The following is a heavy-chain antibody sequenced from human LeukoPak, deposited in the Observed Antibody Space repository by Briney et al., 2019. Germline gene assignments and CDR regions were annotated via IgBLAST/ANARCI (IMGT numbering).Heavy chain of an antibody. CDR2: INSDGSST. J-gene: IGHJ4*02. V-gene: IGHV3-74*01. Sequence: PGGSLRLSCAASGFTFSSYWMHWVRQAPGKGLVWVSRINSDGSSTSYADSVKGRFTISRDNAKNTLYLQMNSLRAEDTAVYYCASTKRDYDILTGYLDYWGQGTLVTVSS. CDR3: ASTKRDYDILTGYLDY. CDR1: GFTFSSYW. D-gene: IGHD3-9*01.